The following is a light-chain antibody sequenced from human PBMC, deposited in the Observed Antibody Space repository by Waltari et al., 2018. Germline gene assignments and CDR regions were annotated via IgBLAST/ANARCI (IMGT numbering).Light chain of an antibody. CDR1: QSISSW. Sequence: DIQMTQSPSTLSASVGDRVTPTSRASQSISSWLAWYQQKPGKAPKLLIYKASSLESGVPSRFSGSGSGTEFTLTISSLQPDEFATYYCQQYNSYPWTFGQGTKVEIK. V-gene: IGKV1-5*03. CDR2: KAS. J-gene: IGKJ1*01. CDR3: QQYNSYPWT.